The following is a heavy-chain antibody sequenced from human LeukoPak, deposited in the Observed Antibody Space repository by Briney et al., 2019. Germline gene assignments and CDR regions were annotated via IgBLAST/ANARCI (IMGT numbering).Heavy chain of an antibody. J-gene: IGHJ4*02. CDR3: ARAPTGDRALDS. Sequence: ASVKVSCKASGGTFSSYAISWVRQAPGQGLEWMGGIIPIFGTANYAQKFQGRVTITTDESTSTAYMELRRLRSEDTAVYYCARAPTGDRALDSWGQGNLVTVSP. V-gene: IGHV1-69*05. CDR1: GGTFSSYA. D-gene: IGHD7-27*01. CDR2: IIPIFGTA.